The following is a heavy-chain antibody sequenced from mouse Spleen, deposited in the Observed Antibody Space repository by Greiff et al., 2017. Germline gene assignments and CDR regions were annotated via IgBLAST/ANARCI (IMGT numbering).Heavy chain of an antibody. J-gene: IGHJ4*01. CDR1: GFTFSSYA. CDR3: ARRYDAMDY. V-gene: IGHV5-9-3*01. CDR2: ISSGGSYT. Sequence: EVQVVESGGGLVKPGGSLKLSCAASGFTFSSYAMSWVRQTPEKRLEWVATISSGGSYTYYPDSVKGRFTISRDNAKNTLYLQMSSLRSEDTAMYYCARRYDAMDYWGQGTSVTVSS.